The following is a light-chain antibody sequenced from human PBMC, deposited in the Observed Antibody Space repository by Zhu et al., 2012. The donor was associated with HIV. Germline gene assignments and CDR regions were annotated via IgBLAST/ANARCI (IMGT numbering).Light chain of an antibody. CDR2: EAS. CDR3: QQYYSPSYT. J-gene: IGKJ2*01. Sequence: DIQMTQSPSTLSASVGDRVTITSRASQSVYKWLAWYQQKPEKAPKLLIYEASSLQTGVPSRFSGSGSGTEFTLTISSLQPDDFATYSCQQYYSPSYTFGQGTKLQIK. V-gene: IGKV1-5*03. CDR1: QSVYKW.